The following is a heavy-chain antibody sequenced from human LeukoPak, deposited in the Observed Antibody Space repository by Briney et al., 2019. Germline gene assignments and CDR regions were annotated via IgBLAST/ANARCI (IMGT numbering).Heavy chain of an antibody. CDR3: TKDSRWLQLYIRGAYFDF. Sequence: SLRLSCAASGFTFSTYDMNWVRQAPGKGLEWVSGISWNSNSIGYADSVKGRFTISRDNAKNYLYLQMNSLRPEDTALYYCTKDSRWLQLYIRGAYFDFWGQGTLVTVSS. CDR2: ISWNSNSI. D-gene: IGHD5-24*01. CDR1: GFTFSTYD. V-gene: IGHV3-9*01. J-gene: IGHJ4*02.